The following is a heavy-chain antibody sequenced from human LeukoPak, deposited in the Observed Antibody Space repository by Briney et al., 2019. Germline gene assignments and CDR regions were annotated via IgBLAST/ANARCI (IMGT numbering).Heavy chain of an antibody. V-gene: IGHV3-13*01. D-gene: IGHD3-22*01. CDR2: IGTAGDT. Sequence: GGSLRLSCAASGFTFSSYDMPWVRQATGKGLEWVSAIGTAGDTYYPGSVKGRFTISRENAKNSLYLQMNSLRAGDTAVYYCARGYYDSSGPLDYWGQGTLVTVSS. CDR1: GFTFSSYD. J-gene: IGHJ4*02. CDR3: ARGYYDSSGPLDY.